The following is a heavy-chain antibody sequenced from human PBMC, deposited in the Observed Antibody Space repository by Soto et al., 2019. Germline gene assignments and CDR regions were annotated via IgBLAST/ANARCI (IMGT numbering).Heavy chain of an antibody. Sequence: PSETLSLTCTVSGGSISSSSYYWGWIRQPPGKGLEWIGSIYYSGSTYYNPSLKSRVTISVDTSKNQFSLKLSSVTAADTAVYFFAIQLPLYGSGTHNWFAPWGQGTLVTVSS. D-gene: IGHD3-10*01. J-gene: IGHJ5*02. CDR2: IYYSGST. CDR3: AIQLPLYGSGTHNWFAP. CDR1: GGSISSSSYY. V-gene: IGHV4-39*01.